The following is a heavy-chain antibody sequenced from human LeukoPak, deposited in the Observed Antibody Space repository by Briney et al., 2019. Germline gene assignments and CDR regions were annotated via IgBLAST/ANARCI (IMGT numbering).Heavy chain of an antibody. CDR3: ATTLSLGIFDI. D-gene: IGHD3-16*01. Sequence: GGSLRLSCAASGSTFDNSWMTWVRQAPGKGPEWVGRIKSQGDGGAVDYAPAVKGRFTIARLDVGDRLTLFLQTNSLKTEDTAVYYCATTLSLGIFDIWGQGALVAVSP. CDR1: GSTFDNSW. J-gene: IGHJ4*02. V-gene: IGHV3-15*01. CDR2: IKSQGDGGAV.